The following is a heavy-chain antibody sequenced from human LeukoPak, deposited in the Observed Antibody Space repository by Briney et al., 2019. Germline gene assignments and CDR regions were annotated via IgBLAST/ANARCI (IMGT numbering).Heavy chain of an antibody. V-gene: IGHV3-30*02. J-gene: IGHJ4*02. CDR3: AKVRWDNSGWYYLDD. Sequence: GGSLRLSCAASGFTFSSYGMHWVRQAPGKGLDWVAFIHHDGSNKYYTDSVKGRFIISRDNSKSTLYLQMNSLRAEDTAVYYCAKVRWDNSGWYYLDDWGQGTLVTVSS. CDR2: IHHDGSNK. CDR1: GFTFSSYG. D-gene: IGHD6-19*01.